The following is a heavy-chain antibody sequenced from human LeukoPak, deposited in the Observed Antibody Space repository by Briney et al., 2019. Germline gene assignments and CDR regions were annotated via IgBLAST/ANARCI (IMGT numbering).Heavy chain of an antibody. Sequence: SETLSLTCTVSGGSISNYYWSWIRQPPGKGLEWIGYIYYSGSTNYNPSLKSRITISVDTSKNQFSLKLSSVTAEDTAVYYCARVEAVAGNNWFDPWGQGTLVTVSS. CDR1: GGSISNYY. CDR2: IYYSGST. D-gene: IGHD6-19*01. CDR3: ARVEAVAGNNWFDP. V-gene: IGHV4-59*01. J-gene: IGHJ5*02.